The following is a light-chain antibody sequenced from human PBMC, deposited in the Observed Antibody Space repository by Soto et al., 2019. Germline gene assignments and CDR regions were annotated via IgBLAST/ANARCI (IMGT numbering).Light chain of an antibody. V-gene: IGLV1-40*01. CDR3: AAWDDSLSGIV. CDR2: GNS. Sequence: QSVLTQPPSVSGAPGQRVTISCTGSSSNIGAGYDVHWYQQLPGTAPKLLIYGNSDRPSGVPDRFSGSKSGTSASLAITGLLAEDEADYYCAAWDDSLSGIVFGGGTKLTVL. CDR1: SSNIGAGYD. J-gene: IGLJ2*01.